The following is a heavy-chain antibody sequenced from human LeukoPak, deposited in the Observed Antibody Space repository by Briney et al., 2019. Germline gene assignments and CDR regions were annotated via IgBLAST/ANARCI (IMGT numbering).Heavy chain of an antibody. J-gene: IGHJ6*03. V-gene: IGHV4-34*01. CDR2: INHSGST. CDR3: ARHNPSSGWYYYYMDV. CDR1: GGSFSGYY. D-gene: IGHD6-19*01. Sequence: SETLSLTCAVYGGSFSGYYWSWIRQPPGKGLEWIGEINHSGSTNYNPSLKSRVTISVDTSKNQFSLKLSSVTAADTAVYYCARHNPSSGWYYYYMDVWGKGTTVTISS.